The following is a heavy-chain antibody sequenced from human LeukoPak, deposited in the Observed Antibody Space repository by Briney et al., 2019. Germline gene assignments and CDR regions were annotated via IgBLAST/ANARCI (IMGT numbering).Heavy chain of an antibody. CDR3: ATGIENYGSGRDV. D-gene: IGHD3-10*01. Sequence: GSSVKVSCKASGGTFSSYAISWVRQAPGQGLEWMGGIIPIFGTAIYAQKFQGRVTMTEDTSTDTAYMELSSLRSEDTAVHYCATGIENYGSGRDVWGQGTTVTVSS. J-gene: IGHJ6*02. V-gene: IGHV1-69*06. CDR2: IIPIFGTA. CDR1: GGTFSSYA.